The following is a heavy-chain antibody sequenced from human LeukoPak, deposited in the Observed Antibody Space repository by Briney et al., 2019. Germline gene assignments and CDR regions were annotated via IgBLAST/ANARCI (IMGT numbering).Heavy chain of an antibody. CDR2: ISGSGGST. CDR3: ARGSKVVPASYYYYYMDV. J-gene: IGHJ6*03. D-gene: IGHD2-2*01. CDR1: GFTFSSYA. Sequence: GGSLRLSCAASGFTFSSYAMSWVRQAPGKGLEWVSAISGSGGSTYYADSVKGRFTISRDNAKNSLYLQMNSLRAEDAAVYYCARGSKVVPASYYYYYMDVWGKGTTVTVSS. V-gene: IGHV3-23*01.